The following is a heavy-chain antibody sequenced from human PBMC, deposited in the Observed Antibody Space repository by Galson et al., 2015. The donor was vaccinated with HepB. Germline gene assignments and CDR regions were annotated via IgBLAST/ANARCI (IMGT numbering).Heavy chain of an antibody. V-gene: IGHV3-30-3*01. CDR3: AREEGGHYYDSSGYVDY. D-gene: IGHD3-22*01. J-gene: IGHJ4*02. CDR1: GFTFSSYA. Sequence: SLRLSCAASGFTFSSYAMHWVRQAPGKGLEWVAVISYDGSNKYYADSVKGRFTISRDNSKNTLYLQMNSLRAEDTAVYYCAREEGGHYYDSSGYVDYWGQGTLVTVSS. CDR2: ISYDGSNK.